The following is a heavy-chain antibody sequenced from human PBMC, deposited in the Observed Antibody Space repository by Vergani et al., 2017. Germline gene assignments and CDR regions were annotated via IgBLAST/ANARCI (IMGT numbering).Heavy chain of an antibody. CDR2: INHSGST. Sequence: QVQLQQWGAGLLKPSETLSLTCAVYGGSFSGYYWSWIRQPPGKGLEWIGEINHSGSTNYNPSLKSRVTISVDTSKNQFSLKLSSVTAADTAVYYCARGKQWLVRRLGQDYWGQGTLVIVSS. J-gene: IGHJ4*02. CDR1: GGSFSGYY. D-gene: IGHD6-19*01. V-gene: IGHV4-34*01. CDR3: ARGKQWLVRRLGQDY.